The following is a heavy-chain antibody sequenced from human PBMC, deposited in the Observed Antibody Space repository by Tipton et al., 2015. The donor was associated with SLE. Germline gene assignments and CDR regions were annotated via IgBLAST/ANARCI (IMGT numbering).Heavy chain of an antibody. CDR2: IYYGGST. D-gene: IGHD2-21*02. J-gene: IGHJ4*02. CDR3: ARGTCGGDCYAAY. V-gene: IGHV4-59*01. Sequence: TLSLTCTVSGGSISSYYWSWIRQPPGKGLEWIGYIYYGGSTNYNPSLKSRVTISVDTSKNQFSLKLSSVTAADTAVYYCARGTCGGDCYAAYWGQGTLVTVSS. CDR1: GGSISSYY.